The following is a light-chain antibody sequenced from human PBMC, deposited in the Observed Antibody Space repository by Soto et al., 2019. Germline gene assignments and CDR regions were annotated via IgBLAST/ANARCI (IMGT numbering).Light chain of an antibody. CDR3: QQNDNYCP. CDR2: KAS. Sequence: IQMTQSPSTLSASVGDRVTITCRASQSISDLLAWYQQKPGEAPKLLIYKASSLESGVPSRFSGSGSGTQFSLTINSLQPDDFATYYCQQNDNYCPFGGGTKVEIK. J-gene: IGKJ4*02. V-gene: IGKV1-5*03. CDR1: QSISDL.